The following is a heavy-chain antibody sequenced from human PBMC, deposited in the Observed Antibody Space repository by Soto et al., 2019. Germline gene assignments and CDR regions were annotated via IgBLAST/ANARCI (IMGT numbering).Heavy chain of an antibody. Sequence: PVGSLRLSCVASGFTFRTNAVAWIRPAPGKGLEWVSVIGADGDGIQYADPVEGRFTISRDNSQSSLYLQMNSLRAEDTAVYYCAKYSTTAASRYFDLWGQGTLVTVSS. CDR2: IGADGDGI. V-gene: IGHV3-23*01. CDR1: GFTFRTNA. J-gene: IGHJ4*02. D-gene: IGHD1-1*01. CDR3: AKYSTTAASRYFDL.